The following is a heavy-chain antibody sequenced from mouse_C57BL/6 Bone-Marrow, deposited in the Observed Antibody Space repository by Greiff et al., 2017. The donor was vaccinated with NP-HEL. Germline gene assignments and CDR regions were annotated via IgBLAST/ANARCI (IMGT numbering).Heavy chain of an antibody. CDR3: AREGYYYGSSDWYFDV. CDR2: INPNNGGT. D-gene: IGHD1-1*01. V-gene: IGHV1-26*01. Sequence: EVQLQQSGPELVKPGASVKISCKASGYTFTDYYMNWVKQSHGKSLEWIGDINPNNGGTSYNQKFKGKATLTVDKSSSTAYMELRSLTSEDSAVYYCAREGYYYGSSDWYFDVWGTGTTVTVSS. CDR1: GYTFTDYY. J-gene: IGHJ1*03.